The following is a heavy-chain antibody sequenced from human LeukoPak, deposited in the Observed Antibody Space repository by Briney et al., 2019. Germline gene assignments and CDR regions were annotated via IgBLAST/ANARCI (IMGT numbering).Heavy chain of an antibody. CDR2: INWNGGST. CDR3: ARDCSTTSCSTIFDS. V-gene: IGHV3-20*04. D-gene: IGHD2-2*01. J-gene: IGHJ4*02. CDR1: GFSFDDYA. Sequence: PGGSLRLSCAASGFSFDDYAMSWVRHPPGKGREWVSVINWNGGSTGYADSVKGRFTISRDNAKNSLHLQMNSLRAEDTALYYCARDCSTTSCSTIFDSWGQGTLVTVSS.